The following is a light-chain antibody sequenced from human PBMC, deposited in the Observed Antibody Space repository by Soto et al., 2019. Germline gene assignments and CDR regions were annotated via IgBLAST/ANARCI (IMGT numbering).Light chain of an antibody. J-gene: IGLJ1*01. CDR2: GNS. CDR3: QSYDSSLRGV. CDR1: SSNIGAGYD. Sequence: QTVLAQPPAVSWAPGQRFTISCTGSSSNIGAGYDVHWYQQLPGTAPKLLIYGNSNRPSGVPDRFSGSKSGNSASLAITGLQAEDEADYYCQSYDSSLRGVFGTGTKVTVL. V-gene: IGLV1-40*01.